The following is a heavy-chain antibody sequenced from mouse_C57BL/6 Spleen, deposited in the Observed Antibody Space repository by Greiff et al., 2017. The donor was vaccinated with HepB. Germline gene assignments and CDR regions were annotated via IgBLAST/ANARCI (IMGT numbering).Heavy chain of an antibody. CDR3: GLPPGAMDY. CDR2: IYPRSGNT. Sequence: VQRVESGAELARPGASVKLSCKASGYTFTSYGISWVKQRTGQGLEWIGEIYPRSGNTYYNEKFKGKATLTADKSSSTAYMELRSLTSEDSAVYFCGLPPGAMDYWGQGTSVTVSS. V-gene: IGHV1-81*01. CDR1: GYTFTSYG. J-gene: IGHJ4*01.